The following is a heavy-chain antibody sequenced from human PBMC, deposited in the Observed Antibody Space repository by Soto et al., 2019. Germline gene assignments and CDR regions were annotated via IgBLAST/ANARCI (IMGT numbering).Heavy chain of an antibody. CDR2: VYFNGNT. V-gene: IGHV4-59*01. D-gene: IGHD2-15*01. Sequence: PSETLSLTCTVSAACLGKYYWTWIRQPPEKGLEWMRYVYFNGNTNSNFSLKWRVSISIYTSKNQISLTLNPLTATDTAVYYCASVRFGGVVLDNWGKGTLATGAS. CDR3: ASVRFGGVVLDN. J-gene: IGHJ4*02. CDR1: AACLGKYY.